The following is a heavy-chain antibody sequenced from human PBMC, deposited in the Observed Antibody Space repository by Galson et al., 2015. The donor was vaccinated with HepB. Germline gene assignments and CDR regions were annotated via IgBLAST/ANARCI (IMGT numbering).Heavy chain of an antibody. CDR3: AGRCSEPAPWFGELYYYYYYYMDV. CDR1: GYTFTSYD. CDR2: MNPNSGNT. D-gene: IGHD3-10*01. V-gene: IGHV1-8*01. J-gene: IGHJ6*03. Sequence: SVKVSCKASGYTFTSYDINWVRQATGQGLEWMGWMNPNSGNTGYAQKFQGRVTMTRNTSISTAYMELSSLRSEDTAVYYCAGRCSEPAPWFGELYYYYYYYMDVWGKGTTVTVSS.